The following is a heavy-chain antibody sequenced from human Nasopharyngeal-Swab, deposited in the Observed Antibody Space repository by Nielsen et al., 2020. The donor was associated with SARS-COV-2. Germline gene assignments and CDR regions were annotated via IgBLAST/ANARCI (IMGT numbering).Heavy chain of an antibody. J-gene: IGHJ6*03. Sequence: GGSLRLSCAASGFTFDDYAMHWVRQAPGKGLEWVSGISWNSGSIGYADSVKGRSTISRDNAKNSLYLQMNSLRAEDTALYYCAKVGSSYYYYMDVWGKGTTVTVSS. CDR1: GFTFDDYA. V-gene: IGHV3-9*01. D-gene: IGHD6-19*01. CDR3: AKVGSSYYYYMDV. CDR2: ISWNSGSI.